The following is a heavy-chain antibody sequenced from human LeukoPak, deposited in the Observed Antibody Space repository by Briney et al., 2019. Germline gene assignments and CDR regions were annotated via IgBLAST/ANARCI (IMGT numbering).Heavy chain of an antibody. V-gene: IGHV4-34*01. CDR3: ARGRNRVGYDSSGYYPRGNYYYYMDV. D-gene: IGHD3-22*01. CDR2: INHSGST. Sequence: SETLSLTCAVYGGSFSSYYWSWIRQPPGKGLEWIGEINHSGSTNYNPSLKSRVTISVDTSKNQFSLKLSSVTAADTAVYYCARGRNRVGYDSSGYYPRGNYYYYMDVWGKGTTVTVSS. CDR1: GGSFSSYY. J-gene: IGHJ6*03.